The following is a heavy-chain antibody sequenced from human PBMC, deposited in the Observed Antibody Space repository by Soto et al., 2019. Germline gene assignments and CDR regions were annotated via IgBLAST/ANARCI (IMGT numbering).Heavy chain of an antibody. CDR1: GFTFISHA. V-gene: IGHV3-23*01. Sequence: PGGSLRLSCATTGFTFISHAMTWVRQAPGKGLEWVSAIRPSGGGTCNADSVKGRFTISRENAKNMLYLQMNSLTAEDTAVYYCVRGLNGDSDYWGQGTQVTVSS. D-gene: IGHD2-8*01. J-gene: IGHJ4*02. CDR2: IRPSGGGT. CDR3: VRGLNGDSDY.